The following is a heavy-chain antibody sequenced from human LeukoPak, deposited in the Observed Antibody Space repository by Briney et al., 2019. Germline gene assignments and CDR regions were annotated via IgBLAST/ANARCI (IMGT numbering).Heavy chain of an antibody. CDR2: IYYGGST. D-gene: IGHD6-6*01. V-gene: IGHV4-39*01. J-gene: IGHJ5*02. CDR1: GGFITSTSYY. Sequence: SETLSLTCTVSGGFITSTSYYWGWIRQPPGKGLEWIGSIYYGGSTYYNPSLKSRVTISVDTSKNQFSLKLYSVTAADTAVYYCASPCRSSFWFDPWGQGTLVTVSS. CDR3: ASPCRSSFWFDP.